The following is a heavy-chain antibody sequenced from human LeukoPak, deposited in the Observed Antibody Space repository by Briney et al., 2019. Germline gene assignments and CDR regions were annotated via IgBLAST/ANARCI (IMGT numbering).Heavy chain of an antibody. J-gene: IGHJ6*03. Sequence: ASVKVSCKASGYTFTSYGISWVRQAPGQGLEWMGWISAYNGNTNYAQKLQGRVTVTTDTSTSTAYMELRSLRSDDTGVYYCARAICSSTSCYHYYYMDVWGKGTTVTVSS. D-gene: IGHD2-2*01. V-gene: IGHV1-18*01. CDR1: GYTFTSYG. CDR2: ISAYNGNT. CDR3: ARAICSSTSCYHYYYMDV.